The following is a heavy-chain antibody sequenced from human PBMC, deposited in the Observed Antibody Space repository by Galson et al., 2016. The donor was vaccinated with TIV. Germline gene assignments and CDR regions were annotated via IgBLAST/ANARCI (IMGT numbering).Heavy chain of an antibody. D-gene: IGHD2-2*02. J-gene: IGHJ4*02. V-gene: IGHV3-23*01. CDR2: SSGSGDTI. Sequence: SLRLSCAASGFAFNTNTMSWIRQAPGKGLERVSTSSGSGDTIYYADSVKGRFTISRDNSKGTLYLQMSSLRVDDTAIYYCAKTQVDIVVAPAATPGYYFDYWGQGTLVTVSS. CDR3: AKTQVDIVVAPAATPGYYFDY. CDR1: GFAFNTNT.